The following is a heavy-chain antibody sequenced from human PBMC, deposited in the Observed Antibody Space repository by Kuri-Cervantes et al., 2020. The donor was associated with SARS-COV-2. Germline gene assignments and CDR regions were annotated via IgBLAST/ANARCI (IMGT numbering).Heavy chain of an antibody. Sequence: GESLKISCAASGFTFSSYSMNWVRQAPGKGLEWVSSISSSSSYIYCADSVKGRFTIFRDNAKNSLYLQMNSLRAEDTAVYYCARAQRGLMVALDYWGQGTLVTVSS. CDR1: GFTFSSYS. CDR3: ARAQRGLMVALDY. V-gene: IGHV3-21*01. J-gene: IGHJ4*02. D-gene: IGHD5-12*01. CDR2: ISSSSSYI.